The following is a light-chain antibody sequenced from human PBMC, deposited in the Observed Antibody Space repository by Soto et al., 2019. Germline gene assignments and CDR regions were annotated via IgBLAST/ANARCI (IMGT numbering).Light chain of an antibody. CDR1: SGHSNYA. J-gene: IGLJ2*01. V-gene: IGLV4-69*01. CDR2: LNNDGSH. CDR3: QTWDTGISVV. Sequence: QSVLTQSPSASASLGASVKLTCTLSSGHSNYAIAWHQQQPEKGPRYLMKLNNDGSHSKGDGIPDRVSGSSSGAERYLTISSPQSEDESDYYSQTWDTGISVVFGGGTKLTVL.